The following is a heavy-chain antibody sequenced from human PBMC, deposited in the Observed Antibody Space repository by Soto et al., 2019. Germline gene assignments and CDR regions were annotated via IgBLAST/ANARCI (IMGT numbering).Heavy chain of an antibody. Sequence: ASVKVSCKASGYTFTSYGISWVRQAPGQGLEWMGWISAYNGNTNYAQKLQGRVTMTTDTSTSTAYMELRSLRSDDTDVYYCARDGEGLRFLEWLSSTRYYGMDVWGQGTTVTVSS. V-gene: IGHV1-18*04. CDR1: GYTFTSYG. CDR2: ISAYNGNT. CDR3: ARDGEGLRFLEWLSSTRYYGMDV. J-gene: IGHJ6*02. D-gene: IGHD3-3*01.